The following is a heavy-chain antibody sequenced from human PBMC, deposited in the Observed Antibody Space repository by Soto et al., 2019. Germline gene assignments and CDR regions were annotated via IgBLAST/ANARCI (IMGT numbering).Heavy chain of an antibody. Sequence: EVQLVESGGGLIQPGGSLRLSCAASGFTFSSNDMNWVRQAPGKGLEWVSLIYSGGSTYYADSLKGRFTNSRDNSKNTLYLQMSSLGAEDTAVYYCATRPLLPGAPWGQGTMVTVSS. V-gene: IGHV3-53*01. CDR1: GFTFSSND. J-gene: IGHJ3*01. CDR3: ATRPLLPGAP. D-gene: IGHD3-22*01. CDR2: IYSGGST.